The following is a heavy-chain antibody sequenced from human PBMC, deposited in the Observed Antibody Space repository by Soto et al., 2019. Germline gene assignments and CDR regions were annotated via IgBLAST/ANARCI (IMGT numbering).Heavy chain of an antibody. V-gene: IGHV4-59*01. D-gene: IGHD3-3*01. CDR2: IYYSGST. CDR3: ARDRSYDFWSPGVFDP. Sequence: SETLSLTCTVSGGSISSYYWSWIRQPPGKGLEWIGYIYYSGSTNYNPSLKSRVTISVDTSKNQFSLKLSSVTAADTAVYYCARDRSYDFWSPGVFDPWGQGTLVTVSS. J-gene: IGHJ5*02. CDR1: GGSISSYY.